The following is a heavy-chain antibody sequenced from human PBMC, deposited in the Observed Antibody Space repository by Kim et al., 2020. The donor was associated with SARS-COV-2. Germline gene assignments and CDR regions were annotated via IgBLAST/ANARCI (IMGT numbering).Heavy chain of an antibody. CDR1: GGSFSGYY. V-gene: IGHV4-34*01. Sequence: SETLSLTCAVYGGSFSGYYWSWIRQPPGKGLEWIGEINHSGSTNYNPSLKSRVTISVDTSKNQFSLKLSSVTAADTAVYYCARGGPGRIQLWPRGAFDIWGQGTMVTVSS. CDR2: INHSGST. J-gene: IGHJ3*02. D-gene: IGHD5-18*01. CDR3: ARGGPGRIQLWPRGAFDI.